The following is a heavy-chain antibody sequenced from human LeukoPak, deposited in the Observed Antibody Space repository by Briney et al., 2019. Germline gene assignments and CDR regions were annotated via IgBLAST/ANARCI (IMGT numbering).Heavy chain of an antibody. CDR1: GFSFSGYG. Sequence: TGGSLRLSCVASGFSFSGYGMSWVRQAPGKGLEWVSAIGSSGGNIHYADSVKGRFTISRDNSRYTLYLEVNSLRAEDTAVYYCAKDRGWFGGSLANFDYWGQGTLVTVSS. J-gene: IGHJ4*02. V-gene: IGHV3-23*01. D-gene: IGHD3-10*01. CDR2: IGSSGGNI. CDR3: AKDRGWFGGSLANFDY.